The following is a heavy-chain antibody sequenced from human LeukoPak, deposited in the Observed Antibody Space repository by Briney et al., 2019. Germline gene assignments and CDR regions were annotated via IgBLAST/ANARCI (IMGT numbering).Heavy chain of an antibody. CDR2: VNPTGGST. CDR1: GCTFISYY. Sequence: ASVKVSCKASGCTFISYYMHWVRQAPGQGLEWMGIVNPTGGSTSYAQKFQARVTMTRNTSTSTVYMELSSLRSEDTAVYYCARSLTSNQYYDFLSRYSLDYWGQGTLVTVSS. CDR3: ARSLTSNQYYDFLSRYSLDY. D-gene: IGHD3-3*01. J-gene: IGHJ4*02. V-gene: IGHV1-46*01.